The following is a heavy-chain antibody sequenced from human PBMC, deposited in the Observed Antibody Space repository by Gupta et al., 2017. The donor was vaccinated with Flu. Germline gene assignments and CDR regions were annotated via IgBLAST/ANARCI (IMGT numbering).Heavy chain of an antibody. Sequence: QVQLVQSGAEVKKPGASVKVSCKASGYTFTGYYMHWVRQAPGQGLEWMGWINPNSGGTNYAQKFQGRVTMTRDTSISTAYMELSRLRSDDTAVYYCARAGYCSGGSCYSHDYWGQGTLVTVSS. D-gene: IGHD2-15*01. V-gene: IGHV1-2*02. CDR2: INPNSGGT. CDR1: GYTFTGYY. J-gene: IGHJ4*02. CDR3: ARAGYCSGGSCYSHDY.